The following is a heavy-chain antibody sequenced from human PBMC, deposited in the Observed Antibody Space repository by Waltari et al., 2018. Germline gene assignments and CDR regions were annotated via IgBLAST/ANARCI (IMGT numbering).Heavy chain of an antibody. V-gene: IGHV4-30-4*08. CDR1: GGSISSGDYY. D-gene: IGHD6-13*01. CDR3: ARESRLLAAAGTLGNWYFDL. CDR2: IYYSGST. J-gene: IGHJ2*01. Sequence: QVQLQESGPGLVKPSPTLSLTCTVSGGSISSGDYYWSWIRQPPGKAREWIGYIYYSGSTYYNPSLKSRVTISVDTSKNQFSRKLSSVTAADTAVYYCARESRLLAAAGTLGNWYFDLWGRGTLVTVSS.